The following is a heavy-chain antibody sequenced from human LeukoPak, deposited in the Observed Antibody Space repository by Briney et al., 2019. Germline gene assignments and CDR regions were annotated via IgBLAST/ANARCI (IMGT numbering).Heavy chain of an antibody. Sequence: PSETQSLTCAVSGYTISSGYYWGWIRQPPGKGLEWIGSIYHSGSTYYNPSLKSRVTISVDTSKNQFSLKLSSVTAADTAVYYCARPANDAFDIWGQGTMVTVSS. V-gene: IGHV4-38-2*01. CDR3: ARPANDAFDI. J-gene: IGHJ3*02. CDR1: GYTISSGYY. CDR2: IYHSGST.